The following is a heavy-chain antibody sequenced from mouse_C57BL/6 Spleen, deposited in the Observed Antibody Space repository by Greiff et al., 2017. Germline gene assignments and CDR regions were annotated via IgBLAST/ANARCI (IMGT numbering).Heavy chain of an antibody. Sequence: DVHLVESGPELVKPGASVKISCKASGYSFTGYYMNWVKQSPEKSLEWIGEINPSTGGTTYNQKFKAKATLTVDKSSSTAYMQLSSLTSEDSAVYYCARPAYGSSLYYAMDYWGQGTSVTVSS. D-gene: IGHD1-1*01. J-gene: IGHJ4*01. V-gene: IGHV1-42*01. CDR3: ARPAYGSSLYYAMDY. CDR2: INPSTGGT. CDR1: GYSFTGYY.